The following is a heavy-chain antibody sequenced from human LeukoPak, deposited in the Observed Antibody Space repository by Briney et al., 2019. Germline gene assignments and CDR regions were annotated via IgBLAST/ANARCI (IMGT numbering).Heavy chain of an antibody. V-gene: IGHV4-59*01. J-gene: IGHJ4*02. CDR1: GGSISSYY. Sequence: SETLSLTSTVSGGSISSYYWSWIRQPPGKGLEWIGYIYYSGSTNYNPSLKSRVTISVDTSKNQFSLKLSSVTAADTAVYYCARALLYYFDYWGQGTLVTVSS. CDR3: ARALLYYFDY. CDR2: IYYSGST. D-gene: IGHD3-10*01.